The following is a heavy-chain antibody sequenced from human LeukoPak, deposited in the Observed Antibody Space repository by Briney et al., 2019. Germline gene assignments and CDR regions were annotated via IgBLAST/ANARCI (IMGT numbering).Heavy chain of an antibody. CDR3: ARQFHQPRRGYSGYDTAVDAFDI. CDR2: ISEDGNNK. D-gene: IGHD5-12*01. Sequence: PGGSLRLSCAASGFTFSSYSLHWVRQAPGKGLEWVALISEDGNNKDYADSVKGRFTISRDNSKNTLYLQMNSLRAEDTAVYYCARQFHQPRRGYSGYDTAVDAFDIWGQGTMVTVSS. J-gene: IGHJ3*02. CDR1: GFTFSSYS. V-gene: IGHV3-30-3*01.